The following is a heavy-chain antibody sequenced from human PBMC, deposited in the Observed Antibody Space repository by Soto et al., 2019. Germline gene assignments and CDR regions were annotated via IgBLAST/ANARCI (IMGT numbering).Heavy chain of an antibody. CDR3: ARAASTYYDFWSGYYGSWFDP. V-gene: IGHV4-61*01. J-gene: IGHJ5*02. Sequence: SETLSLTCTVSGGSVSSGSYYWSWIRQPPGKGLEWIGYIYYSGSTNYNPSLKSRVTISVDTSKNQFSLKLSSVTAADTAVYYCARAASTYYDFWSGYYGSWFDPWGQGTLVTVSS. D-gene: IGHD3-3*01. CDR2: IYYSGST. CDR1: GGSVSSGSYY.